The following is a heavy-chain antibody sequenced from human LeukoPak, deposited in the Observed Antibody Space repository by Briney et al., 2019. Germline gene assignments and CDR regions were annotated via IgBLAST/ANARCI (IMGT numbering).Heavy chain of an antibody. V-gene: IGHV1-8*01. Sequence: ASVKVSCKASGYTFTSYDINWVRQATGQWPEWMGWMNPNSGNTGYAQKFQGRVTMTRNTSISTAYMELSSLRSEDTAVYYCARGWVGVPAAPGENFDYWGQGTLVTVSS. J-gene: IGHJ4*02. CDR1: GYTFTSYD. CDR2: MNPNSGNT. CDR3: ARGWVGVPAAPGENFDY. D-gene: IGHD2-2*01.